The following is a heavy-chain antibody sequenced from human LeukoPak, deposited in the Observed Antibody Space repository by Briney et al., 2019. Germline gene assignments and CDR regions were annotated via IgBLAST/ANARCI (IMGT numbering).Heavy chain of an antibody. V-gene: IGHV3-23*01. CDR1: GFTFTDYA. J-gene: IGHJ6*02. Sequence: GGSLRLSCAASGFTFTDYAMTWVRQAPGKGLEWVSVISGSAGSTYYADSVKGRFTISRDNSKNTLYLQMNSLRAEDTALYYCAEDLSIASRPVLSHWGQGTTVTVSS. CDR2: ISGSAGST. CDR3: AEDLSIASRPVLSH. D-gene: IGHD6-6*01.